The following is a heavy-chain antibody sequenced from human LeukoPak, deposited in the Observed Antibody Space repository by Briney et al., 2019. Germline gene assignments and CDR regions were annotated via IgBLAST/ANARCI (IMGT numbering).Heavy chain of an antibody. V-gene: IGHV4-31*03. Sequence: SEPLSLTCTVSGGSISSGGYYWSWIRQHPGKGLEWIGYIYYSGSTYYNPSLKGRVTISVDTSKNQFSLKLSSVTAADTAVYYCARGAIMVSFDYWGQGTLVTVSS. CDR1: GGSISSGGYY. CDR2: IYYSGST. J-gene: IGHJ4*02. D-gene: IGHD2-8*01. CDR3: ARGAIMVSFDY.